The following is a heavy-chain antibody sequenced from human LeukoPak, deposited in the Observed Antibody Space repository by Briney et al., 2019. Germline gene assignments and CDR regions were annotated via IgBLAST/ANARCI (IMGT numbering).Heavy chain of an antibody. CDR3: ARLSSGSSSWYDIDY. Sequence: RPSGTLSLTCPVSGGSISSYYWSWVRQPPGKGREWLGCIYYSGSTNYNPSLKSRVTISVDTSKNQFSLKLSSVTAADTAVYYCARLSSGSSSWYDIDYWGQGTLVTVSS. J-gene: IGHJ4*02. CDR1: GGSISSYY. V-gene: IGHV4-59*08. CDR2: IYYSGST. D-gene: IGHD6-13*01.